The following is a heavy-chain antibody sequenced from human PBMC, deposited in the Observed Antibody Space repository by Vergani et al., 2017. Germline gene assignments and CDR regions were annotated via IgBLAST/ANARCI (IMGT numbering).Heavy chain of an antibody. CDR2: IYYSGST. J-gene: IGHJ5*02. V-gene: IGHV4-61*10. D-gene: IGHD3-3*01. CDR1: GGSVSSGSYY. Sequence: QVQLQESGPGLVKPSETLSLTCTVSGGSVSSGSYYWSWIRQPAGKGLAWIGYIYYSGSTNYNPSLKSRVTISVDTSKNQFSLKLSSVTAADTAVYYCARGRITIFGVVITNWFDPWGQGTLVTVSS. CDR3: ARGRITIFGVVITNWFDP.